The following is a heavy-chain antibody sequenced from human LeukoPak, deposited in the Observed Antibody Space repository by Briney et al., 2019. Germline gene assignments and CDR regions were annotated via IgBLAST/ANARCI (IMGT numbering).Heavy chain of an antibody. Sequence: PGGSLRLSCAASGFTFSSYAMHWARQAPGKGLEWISYISSSGSTIYYADSVKGRFTISRDNAKNSLYLQMNSLRAEDTAVYYCARVLREWLLFGWFDPWGQGTLVTVSS. V-gene: IGHV3-48*04. D-gene: IGHD3-3*01. CDR1: GFTFSSYA. CDR2: ISSSGSTI. J-gene: IGHJ5*02. CDR3: ARVLREWLLFGWFDP.